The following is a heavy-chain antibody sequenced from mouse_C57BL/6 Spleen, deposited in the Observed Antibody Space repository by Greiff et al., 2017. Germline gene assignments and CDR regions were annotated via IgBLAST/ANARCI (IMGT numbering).Heavy chain of an antibody. CDR2: INPNYGTT. D-gene: IGHD1-1*01. CDR1: GYSFTDYN. V-gene: IGHV1-39*01. Sequence: EVKLQESGPELVKPGASVKISCKASGYSFTDYNMNWVTPRNGKSLEWLGVINPNYGTTSYNQKFKGKATLTVDQSSSTAYMQLNSLTSEDSAVYYCARTDYGSSLYYCDYWGQGTTLTVSS. CDR3: ARTDYGSSLYYCDY. J-gene: IGHJ2*01.